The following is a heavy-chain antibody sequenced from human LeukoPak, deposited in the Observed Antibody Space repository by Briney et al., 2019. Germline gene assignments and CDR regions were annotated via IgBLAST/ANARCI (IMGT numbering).Heavy chain of an antibody. CDR3: ARDSSPIKGWFGGETNRDAFDI. Sequence: SEILSLTCTVSGGSISSYYWSWIRQPAGKGLEWIGRIYTSGSTNYNPSLKSRVTMSVDTSKNQFSLKLSSVTAADTAVYYCARDSSPIKGWFGGETNRDAFDIWGQGTMVTVSS. V-gene: IGHV4-4*07. CDR1: GGSISSYY. D-gene: IGHD3-10*01. J-gene: IGHJ3*02. CDR2: IYTSGST.